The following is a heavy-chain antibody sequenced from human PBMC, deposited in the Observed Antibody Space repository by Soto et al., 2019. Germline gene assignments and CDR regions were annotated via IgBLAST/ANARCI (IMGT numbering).Heavy chain of an antibody. CDR2: IWYDGSNK. CDR1: GFTFSSYG. CDR3: ARDTGSSGTYYFDY. J-gene: IGHJ4*02. Sequence: PGGSLRLSCAASGFTFSSYGMHWVRQAPGKGLEWVAVIWYDGSNKYYADSVKGRFTISRDNSKNTLYLQMNSLRAEDTAVYYGARDTGSSGTYYFDYWGQGTLVTVSS. V-gene: IGHV3-33*01. D-gene: IGHD1-26*01.